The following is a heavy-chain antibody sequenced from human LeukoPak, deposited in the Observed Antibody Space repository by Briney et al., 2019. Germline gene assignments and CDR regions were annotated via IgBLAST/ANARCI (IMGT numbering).Heavy chain of an antibody. J-gene: IGHJ3*02. Sequence: GGSLRLSCAASRFTFSNYWMSWVRQAPGKGLEGVANIKPDGNEKNYVDSVRGRFTISRDNAKNSLYLQMDNLRAEDTAVYYCARDANRVGATGASDIWGQGTMVTVSS. D-gene: IGHD1-26*01. CDR1: RFTFSNYW. CDR3: ARDANRVGATGASDI. CDR2: IKPDGNEK. V-gene: IGHV3-7*01.